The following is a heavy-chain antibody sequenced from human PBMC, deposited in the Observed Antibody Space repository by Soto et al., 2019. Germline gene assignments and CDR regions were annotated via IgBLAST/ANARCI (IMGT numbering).Heavy chain of an antibody. CDR1: GGSISAYY. J-gene: IGHJ6*02. V-gene: IGHV4-59*08. Sequence: SETLSLTCTVSGGSISAYYWSWIRQPPGKGLEWIGYIYYSGSTHYNPSLKSRVTISVDTSKNQFSLKLSSVTAADTAVYYCARLYGSGKLASYSSSGMDVWGQGTTVTVS. CDR2: IYYSGST. D-gene: IGHD3-10*01. CDR3: ARLYGSGKLASYSSSGMDV.